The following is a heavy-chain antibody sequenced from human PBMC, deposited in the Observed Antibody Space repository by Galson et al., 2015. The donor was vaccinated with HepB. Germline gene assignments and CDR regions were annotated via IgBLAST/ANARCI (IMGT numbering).Heavy chain of an antibody. J-gene: IGHJ4*02. CDR1: GYAFTSYG. CDR3: ARGYDVIDY. Sequence: SVEVSCKASGYAFTSYGMSWVGQAPGQGLEWVGWISAYNGNTNYAQKLQGRVTMTTDTSTSTAYMELRSLRSDDTAVYYCARGYDVIDYWGQGTLVTVSS. V-gene: IGHV1-18*04. CDR2: ISAYNGNT. D-gene: IGHD3-16*01.